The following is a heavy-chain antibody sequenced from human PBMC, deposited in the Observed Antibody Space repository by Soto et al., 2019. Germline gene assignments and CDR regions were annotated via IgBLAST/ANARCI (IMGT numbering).Heavy chain of an antibody. CDR1: GVSLTGYH. V-gene: IGHV4-59*01. J-gene: IGHJ5*02. D-gene: IGHD3-10*01. CDR3: ARRLNLGSFDH. CDR2: AYYSGNV. Sequence: SETLSLTCNVSGVSLTGYHWNWIRQPPGKTLEWIGFAYYSGNVLYNPSFKGRASIRVDRSKNQFSLRLTSVTAADTAVYYCARRLNLGSFDHWGQGTRVTVSS.